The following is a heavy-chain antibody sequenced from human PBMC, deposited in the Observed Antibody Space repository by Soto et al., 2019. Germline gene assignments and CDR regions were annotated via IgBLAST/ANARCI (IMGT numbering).Heavy chain of an antibody. CDR1: GFPFTSSA. J-gene: IGHJ5*02. V-gene: IGHV1-58*01. CDR3: AGLGRTAADL. D-gene: IGHD2-2*01. Sequence: SVQVFCKASGFPFTSSALQLVRQARGQRLEWIGWIVVGSGSTNFAQKFHERVTITRDMSTNTVYMELSSLTSEDTAVYYCAGLGRTAADLWGQGTLVTVSS. CDR2: IVVGSGST.